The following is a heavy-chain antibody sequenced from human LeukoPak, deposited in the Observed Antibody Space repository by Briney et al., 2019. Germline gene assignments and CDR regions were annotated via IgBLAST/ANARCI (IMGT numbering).Heavy chain of an antibody. Sequence: GGSLRLSCAASGFTFSSYDMHWVRQAPGKGLEWVAVISYDGSNKYYADSVKGRFTISRDNSKNTLYLQMNSLRAEDTAVYYCAKASAGSSWYLGDDYWGQGTLVTVSS. CDR1: GFTFSSYD. J-gene: IGHJ4*02. D-gene: IGHD6-13*01. CDR3: AKASAGSSWYLGDDY. CDR2: ISYDGSNK. V-gene: IGHV3-33*05.